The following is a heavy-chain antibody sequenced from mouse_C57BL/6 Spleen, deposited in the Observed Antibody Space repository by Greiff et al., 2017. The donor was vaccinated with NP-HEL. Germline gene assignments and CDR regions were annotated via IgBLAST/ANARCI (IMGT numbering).Heavy chain of an antibody. CDR1: GYAFSSSW. CDR3: ARGWLLRAWFAY. Sequence: QVQLKESGPELVKPGASVKISCKASGYAFSSSWMNWVKQRPGKGLEWIGRIYPGDGDTNYNGKFKGKATLTADKSSSTAYMQLSSLTSEDSAVYFCARGWLLRAWFAYWGQGTLVTVSA. V-gene: IGHV1-82*01. J-gene: IGHJ3*01. D-gene: IGHD2-3*01. CDR2: IYPGDGDT.